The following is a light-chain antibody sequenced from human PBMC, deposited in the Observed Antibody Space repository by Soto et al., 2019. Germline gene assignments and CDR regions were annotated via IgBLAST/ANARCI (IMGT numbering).Light chain of an antibody. Sequence: QSVLTQPASVSGSPGQSITISCTGTSSDVGGYNYVSWYQQHPGKAPKLMIYDVSNRPSGVSNRSSGSKSGNTASLTISGLQAEDEADYYCSSYTSSSTRCVFGTGTKVTVL. CDR2: DVS. V-gene: IGLV2-14*01. CDR1: SSDVGGYNY. J-gene: IGLJ1*01. CDR3: SSYTSSSTRCV.